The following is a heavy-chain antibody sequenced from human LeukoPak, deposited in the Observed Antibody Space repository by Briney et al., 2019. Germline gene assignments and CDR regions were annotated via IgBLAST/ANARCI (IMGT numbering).Heavy chain of an antibody. V-gene: IGHV3-66*01. J-gene: IGHJ4*02. Sequence: PGGSLRLSCAASGFTVSSNYMSWVRQAPGKGLEWVSVIYSGGSTFYADSVKGRFTISRDNSKNTLYLQMNSLRAEDTAVYYCARGGGSYQYYLDYWGQGTLVTVSS. D-gene: IGHD1-26*01. CDR2: IYSGGST. CDR1: GFTVSSNY. CDR3: ARGGGSYQYYLDY.